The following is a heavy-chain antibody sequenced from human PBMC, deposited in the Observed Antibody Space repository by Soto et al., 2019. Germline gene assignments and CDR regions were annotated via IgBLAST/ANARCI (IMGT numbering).Heavy chain of an antibody. Sequence: PGGSLRLSCAASGFTFSSYSMNWVRQAPGKGLEWVSYISSSSTIYYADSVKGRFTISRDNAKNSLYRQMNSLRAEDTAVYYCAREYCSSTSCLNWFDPWGQGTLVTVSS. V-gene: IGHV3-48*01. CDR2: ISSSSTI. D-gene: IGHD2-2*01. CDR1: GFTFSSYS. J-gene: IGHJ5*02. CDR3: AREYCSSTSCLNWFDP.